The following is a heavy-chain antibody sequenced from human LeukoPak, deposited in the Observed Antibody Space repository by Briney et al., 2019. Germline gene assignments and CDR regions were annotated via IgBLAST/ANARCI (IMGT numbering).Heavy chain of an antibody. CDR1: GFTFSSYA. V-gene: IGHV3-23*01. D-gene: IGHD6-13*01. J-gene: IGHJ4*02. Sequence: PGGSLRLSCAASGFTFSSYAMHWVRQAPGKGLEWVSGISGSGGSTYYADSVKGRFTISRDNSKNTLYLQMNSLRAEDTAVYYCAKTTKAIVAAGIVFDYWGQGTLVTVSS. CDR2: ISGSGGST. CDR3: AKTTKAIVAAGIVFDY.